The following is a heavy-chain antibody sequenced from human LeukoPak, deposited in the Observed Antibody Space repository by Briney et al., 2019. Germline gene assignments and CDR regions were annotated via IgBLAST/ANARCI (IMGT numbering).Heavy chain of an antibody. J-gene: IGHJ4*02. CDR2: ISSSSSYI. CDR3: ARIQYNSGWCLGDY. V-gene: IGHV3-21*04. Sequence: GGSLRLSCAASGFTFSSYSMNWVRQAPGKGLEWVSSISSSSSYIYYADSVKGRFTISRDNAKNSLYLQINSLRAEDTAVYYCARIQYNSGWCLGDYWGRGTLVTVSS. CDR1: GFTFSSYS. D-gene: IGHD6-19*01.